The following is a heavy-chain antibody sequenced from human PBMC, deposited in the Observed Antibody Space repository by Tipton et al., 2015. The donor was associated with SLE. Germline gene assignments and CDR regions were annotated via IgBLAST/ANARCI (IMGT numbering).Heavy chain of an antibody. V-gene: IGHV4-39*07. D-gene: IGHD6-19*01. Sequence: TLSLTCTVSGDSISSSGYYWSWIRQPPEKGLEWIGEINPNGRTYYNPSLKSRVTFSLDTSKNHFSLRLKSVTAADTALYYCARGISSGWWNYWGQGNLVTVSS. CDR2: INPNGRT. CDR3: ARGISSGWWNY. J-gene: IGHJ4*02. CDR1: GDSISSSGYY.